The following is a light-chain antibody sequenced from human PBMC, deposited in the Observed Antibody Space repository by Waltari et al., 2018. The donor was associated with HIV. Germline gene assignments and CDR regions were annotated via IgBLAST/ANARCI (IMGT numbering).Light chain of an antibody. CDR1: QDISNY. V-gene: IGKV1-33*01. CDR3: QQYDNLAPIT. CDR2: AAS. Sequence: IQITQSQSALAAFAGDRVSIPCQASQDISNYLNWYQQQPRKAPKRLIYAASNLETRVPSRFSGSGSGTDFTFTISSLQPEDIATYYCQQYDNLAPITFGQGTRLEIK. J-gene: IGKJ5*01.